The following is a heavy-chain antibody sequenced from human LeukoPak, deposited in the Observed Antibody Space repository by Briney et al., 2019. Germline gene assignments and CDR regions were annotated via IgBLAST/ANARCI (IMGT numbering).Heavy chain of an antibody. CDR2: ISSSSSTI. V-gene: IGHV3-48*04. Sequence: PGGSLRLSCAASGFTFSSYSMNWVRQAPGKGLEWVSYISSSSSTIYYADSVKGRFTISRDNAKNSLYLQMNSLRAEDTAVYYCAKDWTAYSSSWTPDWGQGTLVTVSS. J-gene: IGHJ4*02. CDR3: AKDWTAYSSSWTPD. CDR1: GFTFSSYS. D-gene: IGHD6-13*01.